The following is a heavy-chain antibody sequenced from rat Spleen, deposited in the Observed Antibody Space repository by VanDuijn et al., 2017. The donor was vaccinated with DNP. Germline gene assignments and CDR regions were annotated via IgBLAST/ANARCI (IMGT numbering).Heavy chain of an antibody. D-gene: IGHD4-3*01. J-gene: IGHJ2*01. CDR3: ARDPYNSGFDY. CDR2: IGNTGGT. CDR1: GFSLTSYN. Sequence: QVQLKESGPGLVQPSQTLSLTCTVAGFSLTSYNVHWVRQPPGKGLEWMGVIGNTGGTRYNSARKSRLSISKDTSKSQVFLKMNSLQTEDTATYYCARDPYNSGFDYWGQGVMVTVSS. V-gene: IGHV2-41*01.